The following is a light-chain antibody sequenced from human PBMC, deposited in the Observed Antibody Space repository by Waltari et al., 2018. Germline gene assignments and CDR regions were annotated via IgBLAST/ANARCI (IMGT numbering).Light chain of an antibody. Sequence: QSALTQPASVSGYPGQSITISCTGTSSDVGFYTLVSWYQQHPDKAPKRMVYEVIDRPSGVSNRFSGSKSGNTASLTISGLQAEDEADYYCCSYAGRNIWVFGGGTKLTVL. J-gene: IGLJ3*02. V-gene: IGLV2-23*02. CDR1: SSDVGFYTL. CDR3: CSYAGRNIWV. CDR2: EVI.